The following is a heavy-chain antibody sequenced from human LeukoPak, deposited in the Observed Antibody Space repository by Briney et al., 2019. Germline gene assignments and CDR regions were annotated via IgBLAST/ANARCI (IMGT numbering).Heavy chain of an antibody. CDR2: IYHSGST. CDR3: ARGQRERRYYYDSSGYHRSGDY. D-gene: IGHD3-22*01. V-gene: IGHV4-38-2*02. CDR1: GYSISSGYY. J-gene: IGHJ4*02. Sequence: SESLSLTCTVSGYSISSGYYWCWIRQPPGKGLEWIGSIYHSGSTYYNPSLKSRVTISVDTSKNQFSLKLSSVTAADTAVYYCARGQRERRYYYDSSGYHRSGDYWGQGTLVTVSS.